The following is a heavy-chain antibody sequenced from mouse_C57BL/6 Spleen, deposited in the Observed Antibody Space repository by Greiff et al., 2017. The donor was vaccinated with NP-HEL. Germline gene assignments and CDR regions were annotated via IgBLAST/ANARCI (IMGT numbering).Heavy chain of an antibody. Sequence: EVQRVESGGGLVKPGGSLKLSCAASGFTFSDYGMHWVRQAPEKGLEWVAYISSGSSTIYYADTVKGRFTISRDNAKNTLFLQMTSLRSEDTAMYYCARRDYDGSSYENYAMDYWGQGTSVTVSS. CDR3: ARRDYDGSSYENYAMDY. J-gene: IGHJ4*01. CDR2: ISSGSSTI. D-gene: IGHD1-1*01. CDR1: GFTFSDYG. V-gene: IGHV5-17*01.